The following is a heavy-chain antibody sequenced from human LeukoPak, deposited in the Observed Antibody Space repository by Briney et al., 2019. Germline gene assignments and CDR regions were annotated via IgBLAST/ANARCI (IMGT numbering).Heavy chain of an antibody. V-gene: IGHV4-30-4*08. Sequence: SQTLSLTCTVSGGSISSGDYYWSWIRQPPGKGLEWIGEINHSGSTNYNPSLKSRVTISVDTSKNQFSLKLSSVTAAGTAVYYCAREGGWYRDYWGQGTLVTVSS. CDR3: AREGGWYRDY. CDR1: GGSISSGDYY. J-gene: IGHJ4*02. D-gene: IGHD6-19*01. CDR2: INHSGST.